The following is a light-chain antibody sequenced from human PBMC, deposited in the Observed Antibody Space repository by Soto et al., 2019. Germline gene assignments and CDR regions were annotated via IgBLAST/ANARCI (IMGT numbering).Light chain of an antibody. V-gene: IGKV3-11*01. CDR2: DAS. J-gene: IGKJ5*01. CDR1: QSVSSY. Sequence: CPRTLSLSQGKRATLFCRASQSVSSYLAWYQQKPGQAPRLLIYDASNRATGIPARFSGSGSGTDFTLTISSLESEDFAVYYCQQGSNWPPSCFGQGTRPVIK. CDR3: QQGSNWPPSC.